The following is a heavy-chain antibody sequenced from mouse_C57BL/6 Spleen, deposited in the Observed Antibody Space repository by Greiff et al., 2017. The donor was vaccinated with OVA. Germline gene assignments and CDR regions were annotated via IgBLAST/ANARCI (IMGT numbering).Heavy chain of an antibody. J-gene: IGHJ2*01. Sequence: QVHVKQPGAELVKPGASVKLSCKASGYTFTSYWMHWVKQRPGRGLEWIGRIDPNSGGTKYNEKFKSKATLTVDKPSSTAYMQLSHLESEESAVFDCAIGTGSDDWGQGTTLTVAS. CDR2: IDPNSGGT. V-gene: IGHV1-72*01. CDR3: AIGTGSDD. D-gene: IGHD3-1*01. CDR1: GYTFTSYW.